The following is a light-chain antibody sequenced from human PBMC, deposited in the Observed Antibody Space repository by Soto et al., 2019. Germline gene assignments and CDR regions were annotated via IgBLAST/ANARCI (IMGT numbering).Light chain of an antibody. CDR3: QSYDSSLSALI. V-gene: IGLV1-40*01. CDR1: SSNIGAGYD. CDR2: GNS. Sequence: QSVLTRPPSVSGAPGQRVTISCTGSSSNIGAGYDVHWYQQLPGTAPKLLIFGNSNRPSGVRDRFSGSKSGTSASLAITGLQAEDEADYYCQSYDSSLSALIFGGGTKLTVL. J-gene: IGLJ2*01.